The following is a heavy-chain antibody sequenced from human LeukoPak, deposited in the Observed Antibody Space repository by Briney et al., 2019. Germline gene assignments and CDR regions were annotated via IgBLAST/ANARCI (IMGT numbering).Heavy chain of an antibody. CDR2: IIPIFGTA. CDR3: ARSPYCSGGRCYSGGTYWYFDL. CDR1: GGTFSSYA. V-gene: IGHV1-69*13. D-gene: IGHD2-15*01. J-gene: IGHJ2*01. Sequence: SVKVSCKASGGTFSSYAISWVRQAPGQGLEWMGGIIPIFGTANYAQKFQGRVTITADESTSTAYMELSSLRSEDTAVYYCARSPYCSGGRCYSGGTYWYFDLWGRGTLVTVSS.